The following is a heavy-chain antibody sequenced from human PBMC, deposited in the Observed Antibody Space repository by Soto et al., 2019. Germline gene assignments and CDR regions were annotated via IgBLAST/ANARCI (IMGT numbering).Heavy chain of an antibody. D-gene: IGHD3-10*01. CDR1: GGTFSSYT. J-gene: IGHJ6*03. CDR2: IIPILGIA. CDR3: ARARSSGSSYYYYIDV. V-gene: IGHV1-69*02. Sequence: QVQLVQSGAEVKKPGSSVKVSCKASGGTFSSYTISWVRQAPGQGLEWMGRIIPILGIANYAQKFQGRVTITADKSTSTAYMELSSLRSEDTAVYYCARARSSGSSYYYYIDVWGKGTTVTVSS.